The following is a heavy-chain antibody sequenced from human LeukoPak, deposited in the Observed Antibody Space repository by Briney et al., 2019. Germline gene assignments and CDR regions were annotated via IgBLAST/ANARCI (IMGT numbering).Heavy chain of an antibody. V-gene: IGHV3-66*01. D-gene: IGHD2-15*01. CDR2: IYAGGAT. CDR3: ARVNVLYVSPNWFDP. Sequence: GGSLGLSCAASGFTVSSNYMTWVRQAPGKGLEWVSVIYAGGATYYAESVKGRFTISRDKPNNTLYLQMNNLRPDDTALYYCARVNVLYVSPNWFDPWGQGTLVTVSS. CDR1: GFTVSSNY. J-gene: IGHJ5*02.